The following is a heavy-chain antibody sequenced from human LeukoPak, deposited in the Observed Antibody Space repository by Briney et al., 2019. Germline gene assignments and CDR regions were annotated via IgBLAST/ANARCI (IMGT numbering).Heavy chain of an antibody. D-gene: IGHD1-20*01. J-gene: IGHJ4*02. Sequence: GSLRLSCAASGFSFSSFAMSWVRQAPGKGLEWVSTIIHSGGDTYYADSVKGRFTISRDNPKYTLYLQMSSLRAEDTAVYYCARAEYNWNWGQGTLVTVSS. V-gene: IGHV3-23*01. CDR1: GFSFSSFA. CDR2: IIHSGGDT. CDR3: ARAEYNWN.